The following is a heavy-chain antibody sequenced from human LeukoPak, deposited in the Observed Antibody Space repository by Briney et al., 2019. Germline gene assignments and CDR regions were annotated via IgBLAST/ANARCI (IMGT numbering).Heavy chain of an antibody. CDR2: IYHSGST. Sequence: SETLSLTCTVSGYSISSGYYWGWIRQPPGKGLEWIGYIYHSGSTYYNPSLKSRVTISVDRSKNQFSLKLSSVTAADTAVYYCARSYYYGSGSLFDYWGQGTLVTVSS. CDR1: GYSISSGYY. D-gene: IGHD3-10*01. V-gene: IGHV4-38-2*02. J-gene: IGHJ4*02. CDR3: ARSYYYGSGSLFDY.